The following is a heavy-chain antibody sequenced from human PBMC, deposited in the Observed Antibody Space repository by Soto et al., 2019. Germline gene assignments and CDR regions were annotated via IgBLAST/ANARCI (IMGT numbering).Heavy chain of an antibody. CDR3: ANGLLQTAYSTFDY. CDR2: TSGGGTI. D-gene: IGHD5-12*01. Sequence: EVQLLESGGDMVQPGGSLRLSCAASGFTCSNYAMSWVRQAPGTGLEWVSVTSGGGTIFHADSAKGRFTISRDNSKNTLYLQMNSLRAEDTAVYYCANGLLQTAYSTFDYWGQGTLVAVSS. V-gene: IGHV3-23*03. CDR1: GFTCSNYA. J-gene: IGHJ4*02.